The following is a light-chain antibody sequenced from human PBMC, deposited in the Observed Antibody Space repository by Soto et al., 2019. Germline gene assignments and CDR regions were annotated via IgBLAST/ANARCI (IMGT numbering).Light chain of an antibody. Sequence: DIVMTQSPDSLAVSLGERATINCKSSQSVLYSSNNKNYLAWYQQKPGQPPKLLIYWASTRESGVPDRFSGGGSGTDFTLTISSLQVEDGAVYYCQQYYSPPLTFGGGTKVEIK. CDR1: QSVLYSSNNKNY. CDR3: QQYYSPPLT. V-gene: IGKV4-1*01. J-gene: IGKJ4*01. CDR2: WAS.